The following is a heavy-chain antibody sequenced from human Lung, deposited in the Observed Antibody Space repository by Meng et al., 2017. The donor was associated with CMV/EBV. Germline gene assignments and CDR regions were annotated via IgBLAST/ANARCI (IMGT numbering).Heavy chain of an antibody. Sequence: SCAASGFTFRGYWMHWVRQAPGKGLVWVSRIRSDGSNINYADSVKGRFTISRDNVKNTLYLQMSSLRAEDTAIYYCVRSLGDQFYYYGMDVWGMGPTVPVSS. D-gene: IGHD3-16*01. CDR2: IRSDGSNI. CDR1: GFTFRGYW. J-gene: IGHJ6*04. V-gene: IGHV3-74*01. CDR3: VRSLGDQFYYYGMDV.